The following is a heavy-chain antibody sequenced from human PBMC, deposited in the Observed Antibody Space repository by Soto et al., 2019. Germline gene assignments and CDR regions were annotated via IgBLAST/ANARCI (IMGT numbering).Heavy chain of an antibody. D-gene: IGHD5-12*01. J-gene: IGHJ5*02. CDR2: IYYSGST. CDR1: GGSIRSGDYY. V-gene: IGHV4-30-4*01. CDR3: ARQSVVQERWLQLIRDTPNWFDP. Sequence: PSETLSLTCTVSGGSIRSGDYYWSWIRQPPGKGLESIGYIYYSGSTYYNPSLKSRVTISVDTSKNQFSLKLSSVTAADTAAYYCARQSVVQERWLQLIRDTPNWFDPWGQGTLVTVSS.